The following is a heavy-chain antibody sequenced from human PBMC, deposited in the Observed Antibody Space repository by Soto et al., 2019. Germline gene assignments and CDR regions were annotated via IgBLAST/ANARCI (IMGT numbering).Heavy chain of an antibody. V-gene: IGHV3-21*01. D-gene: IGHD2-21*01. Sequence: EVQLVESGGGLVKPGGSLRLSCATSGFTFSSYSMNWVRQAPGKDLEWISSISTSSSNVYYADSVKGRFTISRDNAKGPLHLQRNGLRAEDTAVYYCASDSCIAEKPCLGSAGFDPWGQGTLVTVSS. CDR2: ISTSSSNV. J-gene: IGHJ5*02. CDR3: ASDSCIAEKPCLGSAGFDP. CDR1: GFTFSSYS.